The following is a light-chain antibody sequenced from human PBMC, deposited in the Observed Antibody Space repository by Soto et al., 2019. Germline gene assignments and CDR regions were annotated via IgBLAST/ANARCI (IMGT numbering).Light chain of an antibody. CDR2: DAS. V-gene: IGKV3-20*01. CDR1: QSVSSSS. CDR3: QQYGNSGVT. Sequence: EIVLTQSPGTLSLSPGERATLSCRASQSVSSSSLAWYQQKRGQAPRLLIHDASSRPTGIPDRFSGSGSGTDFTLTISGLEPEDFAVYYCQQYGNSGVTFGPGTKVDI. J-gene: IGKJ3*01.